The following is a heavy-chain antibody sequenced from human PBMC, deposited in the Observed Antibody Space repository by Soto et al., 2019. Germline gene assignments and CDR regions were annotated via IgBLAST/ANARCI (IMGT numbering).Heavy chain of an antibody. CDR1: GYTFTSYW. D-gene: IGHD5-18*01. CDR3: AIRGYTYGYDLSY. Sequence: AESLKISCKGSGYTFTSYWIGWVRQMPWKGLEWMGIIFPVDSDTTYSPSFQGQVTISADKSITTAYLQWSSLKPSDTAMYYGAIRGYTYGYDLSYWAQGTLVTVSS. V-gene: IGHV5-51*01. J-gene: IGHJ4*02. CDR2: IFPVDSDT.